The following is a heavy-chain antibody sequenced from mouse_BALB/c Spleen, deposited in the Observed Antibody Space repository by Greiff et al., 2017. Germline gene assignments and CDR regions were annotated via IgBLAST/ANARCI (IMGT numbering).Heavy chain of an antibody. Sequence: EVQLVESGPGLVKPSQSLSLTCTVTGYSITSDYAWNWIRQFPGNKLEWMGYISYSGSTSYNPSLKSRISITRDTSKNQFFLQLNSVTTEDTATYYCARRGLLRYYAMDYWGQGTSVTVSS. D-gene: IGHD2-3*01. CDR3: ARRGLLRYYAMDY. V-gene: IGHV3-2*02. CDR1: GYSITSDYA. J-gene: IGHJ4*01. CDR2: ISYSGST.